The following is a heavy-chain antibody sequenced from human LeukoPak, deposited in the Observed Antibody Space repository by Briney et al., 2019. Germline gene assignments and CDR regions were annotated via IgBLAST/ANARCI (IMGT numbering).Heavy chain of an antibody. CDR2: IIPIFGIA. V-gene: IGHV1-69*04. CDR3: ARDLVGDSPDYYYGMDV. D-gene: IGHD4-17*01. Sequence: SVKVSCEASGGTFSSYAISWVRQAPGQGLEWMGRIIPIFGIANYAQKFQGRVTITADKSTSTAYMELSSLRSEDTAVYYCARDLVGDSPDYYYGMDVWGQGTTVTVSS. J-gene: IGHJ6*02. CDR1: GGTFSSYA.